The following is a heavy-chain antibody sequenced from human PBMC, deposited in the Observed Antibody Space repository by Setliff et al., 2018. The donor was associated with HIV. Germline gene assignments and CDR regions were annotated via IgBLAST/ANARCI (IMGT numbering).Heavy chain of an antibody. CDR1: GDSISSGSYY. V-gene: IGHV4-61*02. J-gene: IGHJ2*01. CDR2: IYTTGTT. D-gene: IGHD3-9*01. Sequence: LSLTCTVSGDSISSGSYYWSWIRQPAGKGLEWIGRIYTTGTTDYNPSLKTRVSMSIDTSKNQFSLKLSSVTAADTAVYYCARGPPRWEEAISWYFDLWGRGTLVTVS. CDR3: ARGPPRWEEAISWYFDL.